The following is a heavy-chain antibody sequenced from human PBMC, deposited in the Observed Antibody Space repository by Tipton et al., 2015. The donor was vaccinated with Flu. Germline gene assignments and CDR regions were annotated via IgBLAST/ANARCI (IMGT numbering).Heavy chain of an antibody. CDR3: ARLRRVTAISTYNWFDP. D-gene: IGHD2-21*02. V-gene: IGHV4-39*07. CDR1: GDSISSSSYY. Sequence: LRLSCIVSGDSISSSSYYWAWIRQPPGKGLEWIGSVYYTGNTYYKSSLKSRATISVDMSKKQLSLNLRSVTAADTAVYYCARLRRVTAISTYNWFDPWGQGTTVTVSS. J-gene: IGHJ5*02. CDR2: VYYTGNT.